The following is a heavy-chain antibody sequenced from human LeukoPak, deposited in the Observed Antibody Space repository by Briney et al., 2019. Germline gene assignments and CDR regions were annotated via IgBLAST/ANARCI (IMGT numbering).Heavy chain of an antibody. D-gene: IGHD2-15*01. V-gene: IGHV1-69*13. Sequence: SSVKVSCKSSGGTFRNYGFTWVRQAPGQGLEWMGGIIPIFGTGKYAQKFQGRVTVIADEFTSTAHMELSSLRSEDTAVYYCASRYCSGGSCFSRVYYYYYMDVWGKGTTVTVSS. CDR3: ASRYCSGGSCFSRVYYYYYMDV. J-gene: IGHJ6*03. CDR1: GGTFRNYG. CDR2: IIPIFGTG.